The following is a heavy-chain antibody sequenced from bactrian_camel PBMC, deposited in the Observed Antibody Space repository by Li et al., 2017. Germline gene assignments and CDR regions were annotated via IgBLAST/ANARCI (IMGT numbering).Heavy chain of an antibody. CDR3: ATQGFWGTNEYLY. CDR2: ITIEGRKT. Sequence: HVQLVESGGGSVQAGGSLRLSCAASGFTSSTYYMRWVPQPPGKGLEWVSTITIEGRKTYYPDSVQGRFTISRDDAKDTVYLQMNSLKSEDTALYYCATQGFWGTNEYLYWGQGTQVTVS. V-gene: IGHV3-2*01. D-gene: IGHD4*01. J-gene: IGHJ4*01. CDR1: GFTSSTYY.